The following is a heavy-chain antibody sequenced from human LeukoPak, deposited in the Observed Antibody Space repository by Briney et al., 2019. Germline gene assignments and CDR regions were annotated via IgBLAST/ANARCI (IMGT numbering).Heavy chain of an antibody. D-gene: IGHD3-10*01. CDR2: INSDGSST. J-gene: IGHJ4*02. CDR3: AKSREVRGVIGFDY. Sequence: GGSLRLSCAASGFTFSSYWMHWVRQAPGKGLVWVSRINSDGSSTSCADSVKGRFTISRDNSKNTLYLQMNSLRAEDTAVYYCAKSREVRGVIGFDYWGQGTLVTVSS. CDR1: GFTFSSYW. V-gene: IGHV3-74*01.